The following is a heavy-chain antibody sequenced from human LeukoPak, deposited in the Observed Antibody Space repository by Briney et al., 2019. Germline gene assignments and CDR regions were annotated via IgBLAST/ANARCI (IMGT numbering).Heavy chain of an antibody. CDR1: GFTLSNYW. Sequence: PGGSLRLSCAASGFTLSNYWMHWVRQAPGKGLVWVSRIKADGSSTSYADSVKGRFTITRDNAKNTLDLQMNSLRDEDTAVYYGARSDWFDPWGQGTRVTVSS. J-gene: IGHJ5*02. V-gene: IGHV3-74*01. CDR2: IKADGSST. CDR3: ARSDWFDP.